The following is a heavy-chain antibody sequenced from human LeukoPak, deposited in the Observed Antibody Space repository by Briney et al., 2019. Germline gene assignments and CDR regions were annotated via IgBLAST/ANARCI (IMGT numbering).Heavy chain of an antibody. J-gene: IGHJ3*02. Sequence: GGSLRLSCAASGFSFSSFGMHWIRQAPGKGLEGVAALWYDGGNKNYGPSVEGRFTISRDNPRNTLYLQMNSLRAEDTAVYYCAKETYYGSGSYHIPDPFDIRGQGTMVTVSS. CDR3: AKETYYGSGSYHIPDPFDI. CDR1: GFSFSSFG. V-gene: IGHV3-33*06. CDR2: LWYDGGNK. D-gene: IGHD3-10*01.